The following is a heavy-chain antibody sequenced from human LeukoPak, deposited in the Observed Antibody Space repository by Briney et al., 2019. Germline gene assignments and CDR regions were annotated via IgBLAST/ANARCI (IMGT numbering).Heavy chain of an antibody. CDR3: AKNVRDTGTFDY. Sequence: ASVKVSCKASGYTFTTYDINWVRQATGQGLEWMGWMNPNSGNTGYAQRFQGRVTMTRDTSISTAYMELNSLTSEDTAVYYCAKNVRDTGTFDYWGQGTLVTVSS. J-gene: IGHJ4*02. D-gene: IGHD5-18*01. CDR1: GYTFTTYD. CDR2: MNPNSGNT. V-gene: IGHV1-8*01.